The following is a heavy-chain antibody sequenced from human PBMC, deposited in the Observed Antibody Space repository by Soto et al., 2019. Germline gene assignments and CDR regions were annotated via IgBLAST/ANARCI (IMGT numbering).Heavy chain of an antibody. J-gene: IGHJ3*02. V-gene: IGHV1-46*01. CDR1: GYTFTSYY. D-gene: IGHD3-22*01. Sequence: ASVKVSCKASGYTFTSYYMHWVRQAPGQGLEWMGIINPSGGSTSYAQKFQGRVTMTRDTSTSTVYMELSSLRSEDTAVYYCARDQRLNYYYDSSGYWFPDAFDIWGQGTMVTVSS. CDR3: ARDQRLNYYYDSSGYWFPDAFDI. CDR2: INPSGGST.